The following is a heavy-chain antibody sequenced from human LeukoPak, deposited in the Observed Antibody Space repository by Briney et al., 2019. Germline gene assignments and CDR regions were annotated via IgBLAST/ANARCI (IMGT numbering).Heavy chain of an antibody. D-gene: IGHD6-13*01. Sequence: SETLSLTCAVYGGSFSGYYWSWIRQPPGKGLEWIGEINHSGSTNYNPSLKSRVTISVDTSKNQFSLKLSSVTAADTAIYYCAKDYSSSWYYFDYWGQGTLVTVSS. CDR1: GGSFSGYY. CDR3: AKDYSSSWYYFDY. J-gene: IGHJ4*02. V-gene: IGHV4-34*01. CDR2: INHSGST.